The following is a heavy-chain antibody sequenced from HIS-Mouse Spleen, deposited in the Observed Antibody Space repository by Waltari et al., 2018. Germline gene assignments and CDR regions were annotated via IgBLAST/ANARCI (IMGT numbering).Heavy chain of an antibody. Sequence: QLQLQESGPGLVKPSETLSLTCTVSGGSISSSSYYWGWIRQPPGKGLEGIGSIYYSGSNYYNPSLKSLVTRSVDTSRNQFSLKLSSVTAADTAVYYCAREIPYSSSWYDWYFDLWGRGTLVTVSS. V-gene: IGHV4-39*07. J-gene: IGHJ2*01. CDR2: IYYSGSN. D-gene: IGHD6-13*01. CDR1: GGSISSSSYY. CDR3: AREIPYSSSWYDWYFDL.